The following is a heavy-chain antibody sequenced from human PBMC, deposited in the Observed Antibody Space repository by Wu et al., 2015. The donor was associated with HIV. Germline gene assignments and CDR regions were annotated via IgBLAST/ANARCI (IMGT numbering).Heavy chain of an antibody. J-gene: IGHJ3*02. CDR2: IIPIFDTT. CDR1: GGTFNTYA. D-gene: IGHD3-3*01. Sequence: QVQLVQSGAEVKKPGSSVKVSCKASGGTFNTYAINWVRQAPGQGLEWMGRIIPIFDTTYYAQKFQGRVTLTADESTSSAYMELNSLTFEDTAVYFCARDTIFGGSXYYRQIDALDIVGTKGQWSVSLQ. V-gene: IGHV1-69*13. CDR3: ARDTIFGGSXYYRQIDALDI.